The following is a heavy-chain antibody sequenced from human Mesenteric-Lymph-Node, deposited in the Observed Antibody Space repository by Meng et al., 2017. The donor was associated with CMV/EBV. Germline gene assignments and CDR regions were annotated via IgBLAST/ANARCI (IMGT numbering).Heavy chain of an antibody. CDR2: INPGNGHP. CDR1: TFTTYP. Sequence: TFTTYPIHWVRQAPGQRLEWMGWINPGNGHPRYSGKLQGRVSITTDTSANTAYMELSSLTSEDTAVYSCARAPGACSSTSCYIFQHWGQGTLVTVSS. J-gene: IGHJ1*01. D-gene: IGHD2-2*01. CDR3: ARAPGACSSTSCYIFQH. V-gene: IGHV1-3*01.